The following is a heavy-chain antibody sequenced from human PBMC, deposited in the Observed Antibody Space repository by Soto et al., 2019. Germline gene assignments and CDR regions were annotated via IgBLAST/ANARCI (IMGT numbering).Heavy chain of an antibody. V-gene: IGHV3-33*05. D-gene: IGHD2-8*01. CDR1: GFTFSNYG. CDR2: IINDGSDE. Sequence: QVQLVESGGGVVQPGRSLRLSCAASGFTFSNYGMHWVRQAPGKGLEWLAVIINDGSDEKYGDSVKGRVTISRDNSKNTLYLQINSLRVEDMAVYYCARDDDRPDNGLDMWGQGTVVTVSS. CDR3: ARDDDRPDNGLDM. J-gene: IGHJ3*02.